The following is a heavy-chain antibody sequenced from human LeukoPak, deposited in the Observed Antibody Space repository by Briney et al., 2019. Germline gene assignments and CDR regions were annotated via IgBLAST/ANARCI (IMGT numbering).Heavy chain of an antibody. CDR1: GFTFSSYS. J-gene: IGHJ4*02. V-gene: IGHV3-21*01. Sequence: TGGSLRLSCAASGFTFSSYSMNWVRQAPGKGLEWVSSISSSSYIYYADSVKGRFTISRDNAKNSLYLQMNSLRAEDTAVYYCARLFIRDTAETGFDYWGQGTLVSVSS. CDR3: ARLFIRDTAETGFDY. D-gene: IGHD5-18*01. CDR2: ISSSSYI.